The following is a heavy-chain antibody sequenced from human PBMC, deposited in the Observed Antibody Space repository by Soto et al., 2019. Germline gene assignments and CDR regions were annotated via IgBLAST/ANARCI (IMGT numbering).Heavy chain of an antibody. J-gene: IGHJ6*02. CDR1: GFTFSSYG. CDR3: APGSGVYGMDV. V-gene: IGHV3-30*03. D-gene: IGHD3-3*01. Sequence: QVQLVESGGGVVQPGRSLRLSCAASGFTFSSYGMHWVRQAPGKGLEWVAVISYDGSNQYYADSVKGRFTISRDNSKNSLYLQMNSLRAEDTAVYYSAPGSGVYGMDVWGQGTTVTVSS. CDR2: ISYDGSNQ.